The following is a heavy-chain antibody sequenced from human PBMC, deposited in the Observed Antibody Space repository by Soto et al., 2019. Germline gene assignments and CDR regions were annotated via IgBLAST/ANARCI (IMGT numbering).Heavy chain of an antibody. J-gene: IGHJ5*02. V-gene: IGHV2-5*01. CDR1: GFSLSTSGVG. CDR3: AHRRRYCSSTSCSNWFDP. CDR2: IYWNDDK. Sequence: SGPTLVNPTQTLTLTCTFSGFSLSTSGVGVGWIRQPPGKALEWLALIYWNDDKRYSPSLKIRLTITKDTAKKQVVLTMTNMDPVDTATYYCAHRRRYCSSTSCSNWFDPWGQGTLVTVSS. D-gene: IGHD2-2*01.